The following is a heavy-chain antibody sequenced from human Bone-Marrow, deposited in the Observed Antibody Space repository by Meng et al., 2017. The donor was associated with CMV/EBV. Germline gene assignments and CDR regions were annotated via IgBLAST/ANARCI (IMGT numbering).Heavy chain of an antibody. J-gene: IGHJ5*02. Sequence: GGSLRLSCAASGFTFSSYSMNWVRQAPGKGLEWVSSISSSSSYIYYADSVKGQFTISRDNAKNSLYLQMNSLRAEDTAVYYCARAQSSSWSHNWFDPWGQGTLVTVSS. CDR1: GFTFSSYS. V-gene: IGHV3-21*01. CDR3: ARAQSSSWSHNWFDP. D-gene: IGHD6-13*01. CDR2: ISSSSSYI.